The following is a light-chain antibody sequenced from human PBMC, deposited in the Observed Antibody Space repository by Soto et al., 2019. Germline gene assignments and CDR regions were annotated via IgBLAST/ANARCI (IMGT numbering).Light chain of an antibody. CDR3: QQANSFPIT. CDR2: GAS. V-gene: IGKV1-12*01. CDR1: QDVGKW. J-gene: IGKJ5*01. Sequence: DIQMTQSPPSVSDSVGYRVTITSRASQDVGKWLAWYQQKPGKAPTLLIHGASSLQSGVPPRYSGSGYGTDFTLTISSLQPEDFATYYCQQANSFPITFGQGTRLEIK.